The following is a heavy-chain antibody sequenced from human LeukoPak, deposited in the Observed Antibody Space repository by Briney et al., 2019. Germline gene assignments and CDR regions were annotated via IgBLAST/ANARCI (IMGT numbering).Heavy chain of an antibody. CDR2: ISSSSSYI. J-gene: IGHJ4*02. Sequence: AGGSLRLSCAASGFTFSSYSMNWVRQAPGKGLEWVSSISSSSSYIYYADSVKGRFTISRDNAKNSLYLQMNSLRAEDTAVYYCARDAVQLEPSNFDYWGQGTLVTVSS. V-gene: IGHV3-21*01. CDR3: ARDAVQLEPSNFDY. CDR1: GFTFSSYS. D-gene: IGHD1-1*01.